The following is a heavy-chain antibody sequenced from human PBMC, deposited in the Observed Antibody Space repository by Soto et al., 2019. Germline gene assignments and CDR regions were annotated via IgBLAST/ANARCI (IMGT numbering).Heavy chain of an antibody. Sequence: QVQLVESGGGVVQPGRSLRLSCAASGFTFSSYGMHWVRQAPGKGLEWVAVIWYDGSNKYYADSVKGRFTISRDNSKNTLYLQMNSLRAEDTAVYYCARDGGRAMTYFDYWGQGTLVTVSS. CDR3: ARDGGRAMTYFDY. CDR2: IWYDGSNK. V-gene: IGHV3-33*01. J-gene: IGHJ4*02. D-gene: IGHD5-18*01. CDR1: GFTFSSYG.